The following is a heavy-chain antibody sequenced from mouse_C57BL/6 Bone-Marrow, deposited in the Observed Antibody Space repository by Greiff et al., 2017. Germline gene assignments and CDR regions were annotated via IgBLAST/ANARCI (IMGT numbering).Heavy chain of an antibody. CDR3: TRSGYLLCTNYFDY. CDR2: IDPETGGT. Sequence: VQLQQSGAELVRPGASVTLSCKASGYTFTDYEMHWVKQTPVHGLEWIGAIDPETGGTAYNQKFKGKAILTADKSSSTAYMELRSLTSEDSAVYYCTRSGYLLCTNYFDYWGQGTTLTVSS. V-gene: IGHV1-15*01. CDR1: GYTFTDYE. D-gene: IGHD2-1*01. J-gene: IGHJ2*01.